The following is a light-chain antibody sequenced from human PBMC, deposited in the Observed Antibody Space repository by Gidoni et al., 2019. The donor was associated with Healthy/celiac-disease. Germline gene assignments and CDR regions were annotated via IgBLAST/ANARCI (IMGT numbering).Light chain of an antibody. Sequence: QSVLTQPPSASGNPGQRVTISCSGSSSNIGSNTVNWYQQLPRTAPKLLIYSNNQRPSGVPDRFSGSNSGTSASLAISGLQSEDEADYYCAAWDDSLNGRVFGGGTKLTVL. V-gene: IGLV1-44*01. CDR2: SNN. CDR1: SSNIGSNT. J-gene: IGLJ3*02. CDR3: AAWDDSLNGRV.